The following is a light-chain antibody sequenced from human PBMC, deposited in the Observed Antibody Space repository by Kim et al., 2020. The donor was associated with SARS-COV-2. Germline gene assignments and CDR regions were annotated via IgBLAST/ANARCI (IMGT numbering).Light chain of an antibody. Sequence: DIQMTQSPSTLSASVGDRVTITCRASESVSSWLAWYQQKPGKAPNLLIYKASNLESGVPSRFSGSGSGTEFTLTISSLQPDDFATYYCQQYNSYPLSFGGWTKVDIK. CDR3: QQYNSYPLS. J-gene: IGKJ4*01. CDR2: KAS. V-gene: IGKV1-5*03. CDR1: ESVSSW.